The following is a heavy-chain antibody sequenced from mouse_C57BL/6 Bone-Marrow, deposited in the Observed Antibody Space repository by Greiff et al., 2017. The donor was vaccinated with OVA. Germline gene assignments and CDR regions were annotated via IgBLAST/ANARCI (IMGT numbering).Heavy chain of an antibody. CDR1: GFTFTDYY. J-gene: IGHJ2*01. CDR2: IRNKANGYTT. Sequence: EVKLMESGGGLVQPGGSLSLSCAASGFTFTDYYMSWVRQPPGKALEWLGFIRNKANGYTTEYSASVKGLFTISRDNSQSILYLQMNALRAEDSATYYCARLDFSFDYWGQGTTLTVSS. V-gene: IGHV7-3*01. CDR3: ARLDFSFDY.